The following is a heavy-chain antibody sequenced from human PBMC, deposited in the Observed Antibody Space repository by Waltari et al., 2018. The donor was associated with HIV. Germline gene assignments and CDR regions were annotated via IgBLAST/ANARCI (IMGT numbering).Heavy chain of an antibody. Sequence: QVQLVQSGAEVKKPGSSVSVSCKVSGGTFSSVAINWVRQAPRQGLEWMGGIIPAFGTANYAERFQGRVTITADEYTSTAYMDLSSLRSEDTAVYFCARDHRGNKLLYGMDVWGQGTTVTV. J-gene: IGHJ6*02. CDR2: IIPAFGTA. CDR1: GGTFSSVA. V-gene: IGHV1-69*01. CDR3: ARDHRGNKLLYGMDV.